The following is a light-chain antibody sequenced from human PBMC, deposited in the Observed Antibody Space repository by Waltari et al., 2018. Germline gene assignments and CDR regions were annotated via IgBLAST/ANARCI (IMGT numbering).Light chain of an antibody. CDR3: QSYDTTLGGSI. Sequence: QSQLTQPPSVSGAPGQAITISCAGSSSNIGSNFVVNWYQQLPGTAPRLFIYGNTNRPSWVPDRFSGSKSGTSASLAITGLQPEDEAHYYCQSYDTTLGGSIFGGGTQLTVL. J-gene: IGLJ2*01. V-gene: IGLV1-40*01. CDR2: GNT. CDR1: SSNIGSNFV.